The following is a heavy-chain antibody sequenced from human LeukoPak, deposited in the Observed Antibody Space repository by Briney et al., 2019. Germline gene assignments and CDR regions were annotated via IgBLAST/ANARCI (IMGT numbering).Heavy chain of an antibody. CDR2: ISYDGSNK. V-gene: IGHV3-30*18. CDR1: GFTFNNYA. CDR3: AKIPRGTTFN. Sequence: GGSLRLSCAASGFTFNNYAMGWVRQAPGKGLEWVAVISYDGSNKYYADSVKGRFTISRDNSKNTLYLQMNSLRAEDTAVYYCAKIPRGTTFNWGQGTLVTVSS. J-gene: IGHJ4*02. D-gene: IGHD2/OR15-2a*01.